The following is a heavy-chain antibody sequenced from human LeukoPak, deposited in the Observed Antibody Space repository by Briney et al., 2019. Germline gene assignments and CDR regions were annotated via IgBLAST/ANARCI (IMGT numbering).Heavy chain of an antibody. CDR3: ARDRPCSSTSCYVPALDI. J-gene: IGHJ3*02. V-gene: IGHV4-4*07. CDR1: GGSISSYY. Sequence: SETLSLTCTVSGGSISSYYWSWIRQPAGKGLEWIGRIYTSGSTNYNPSLKSRVAMSVDTSKNQFSLKLSSVTAADTAVYYCARDRPCSSTSCYVPALDIWGQGTMVTVSS. D-gene: IGHD2-2*01. CDR2: IYTSGST.